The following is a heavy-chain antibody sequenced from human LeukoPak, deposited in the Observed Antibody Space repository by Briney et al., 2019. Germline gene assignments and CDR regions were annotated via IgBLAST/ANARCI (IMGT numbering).Heavy chain of an antibody. V-gene: IGHV1-69*13. J-gene: IGHJ3*02. CDR2: IIPIFGTA. CDR3: ARAPGDYYDSSGYGAFDI. Sequence: SVKVSCQACGCIFSSYPISWVRPAPGQGLEWMGGIIPIFGTANYAQKFQGRVTITADESTSTAYMELSSLRSEDTAVYYCARAPGDYYDSSGYGAFDIWGQGTMVTVSS. CDR1: GCIFSSYP. D-gene: IGHD3-22*01.